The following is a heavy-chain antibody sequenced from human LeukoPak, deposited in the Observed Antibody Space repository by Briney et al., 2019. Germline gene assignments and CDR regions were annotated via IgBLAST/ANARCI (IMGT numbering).Heavy chain of an antibody. J-gene: IGHJ4*02. CDR3: TRRLDD. CDR1: GFSFNSDW. V-gene: IGHV3-7*01. D-gene: IGHD3-16*01. Sequence: GGSLRLSCAAPGFSFNSDWMDWVRQAPGKGLEWVANIKHDESEKNYLDSVKGRFTISRDNAQNSLYLQMNGLRVEDTAVYYCTRRLDDWGQGTLVTVSS. CDR2: IKHDESEK.